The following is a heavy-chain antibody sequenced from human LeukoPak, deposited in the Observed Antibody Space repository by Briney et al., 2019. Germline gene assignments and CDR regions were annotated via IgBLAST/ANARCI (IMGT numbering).Heavy chain of an antibody. J-gene: IGHJ6*03. CDR1: GDSVSSNSAA. CDR2: TYYRSKWYN. CDR3: ARDRVSGSGSYRAHYYYYYMDV. Sequence: SQTLSLTCAISGDSVSSNSAAWNWIRQSPSRGLEWLGRTYYRSKWYNDYAVSVKSRITINPDTSKNQFSLKLSSVTAADTAVYYCARDRVSGSGSYRAHYYYYYMDVWGKGTTVTVSS. V-gene: IGHV6-1*01. D-gene: IGHD1-26*01.